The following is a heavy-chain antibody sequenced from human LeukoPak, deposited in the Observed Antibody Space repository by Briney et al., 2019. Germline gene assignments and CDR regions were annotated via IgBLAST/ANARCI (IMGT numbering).Heavy chain of an antibody. J-gene: IGHJ2*01. CDR2: IYSTGST. CDR1: GGSISSGSYY. CDR3: AGIGWYFDL. Sequence: RTSQTLSLTCIVSGGSISSGSYYWSWIRQPAGKGLERIGRIYSTGSTSYNPSLKSRVTISVDTSKNQFSLKLSSMTAADTAVYYCAGIGWYFDLWGRGTLVTVSS. D-gene: IGHD3-10*01. V-gene: IGHV4-61*02.